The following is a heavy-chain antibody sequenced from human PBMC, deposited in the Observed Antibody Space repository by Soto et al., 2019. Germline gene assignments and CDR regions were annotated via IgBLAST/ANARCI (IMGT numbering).Heavy chain of an antibody. CDR1: GYSFTSYD. CDR2: MNPNSGNT. V-gene: IGHV1-8*01. D-gene: IGHD2-15*01. J-gene: IGHJ3*02. CDR3: ARYPYTSYCSDGSCSYDAFDI. Sequence: QVQMVQSGAEVKKPGASVKVSCRASGYSFTSYDVNWVRQATGQGLEWMGWMNPNSGNTAFAQKFQGRVTMTRYSSISTAYMELSGLRSEDTAVYYCARYPYTSYCSDGSCSYDAFDIWGQGTVVTVSS.